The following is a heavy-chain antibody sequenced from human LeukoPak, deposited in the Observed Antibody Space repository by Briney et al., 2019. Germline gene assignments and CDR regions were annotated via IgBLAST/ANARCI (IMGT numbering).Heavy chain of an antibody. CDR1: GFTFSSYA. CDR3: ARSIVGATTGFDY. CDR2: ISYDGSNK. D-gene: IGHD1-26*01. V-gene: IGHV3-30-3*01. Sequence: HPGGSLRLSCAASGFTFSSYAMHWVRQAPGKGLEWVAVISYDGSNKYYADSVKGRFTISRDNSKNTLYLQMNSLRAEDTAVYYCARSIVGATTGFDYWGQGTLVTVSS. J-gene: IGHJ4*02.